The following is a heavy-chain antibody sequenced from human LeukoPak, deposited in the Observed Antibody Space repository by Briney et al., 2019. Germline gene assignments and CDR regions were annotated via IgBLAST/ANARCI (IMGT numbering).Heavy chain of an antibody. CDR3: VSNYYDSSGYYFFDY. J-gene: IGHJ4*02. CDR2: ISWNRGSI. V-gene: IGHV3-9*01. Sequence: GGSLRLSCAASGFTFSSYGMHWVRQAPGKGLEWVSGISWNRGSIAYADSVKGRFTISRDNAKNSLYLQMNSLRPEDTALYYCVSNYYDSSGYYFFDYWGQGTLVTVSS. D-gene: IGHD3-22*01. CDR1: GFTFSSYG.